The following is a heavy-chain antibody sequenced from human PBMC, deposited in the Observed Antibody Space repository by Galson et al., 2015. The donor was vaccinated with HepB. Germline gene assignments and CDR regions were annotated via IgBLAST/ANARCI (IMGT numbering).Heavy chain of an antibody. CDR3: ASVIYYYDSRSNWFDP. CDR1: GYSLTSYD. Sequence: SVKVSCKASGYSLTSYDINWVRQTPGQGLEWMGWINTNTGNPTYAQGFTGRFVFSLDTSVSTAYLQISRLKAEDTAVYYCASVIYYYDSRSNWFDPWGQGTLVTVSS. J-gene: IGHJ5*02. CDR2: INTNTGNP. D-gene: IGHD3-22*01. V-gene: IGHV7-4-1*02.